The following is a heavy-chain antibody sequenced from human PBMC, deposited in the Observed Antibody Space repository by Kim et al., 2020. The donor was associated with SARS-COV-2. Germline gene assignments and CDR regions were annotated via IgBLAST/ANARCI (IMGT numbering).Heavy chain of an antibody. J-gene: IGHJ4*02. CDR2: NT. Sequence: NTTFSTKFPASVSITRDTSATTAYLELSGLRSEDTAVYYCAREAVAGSFDHWGQGTLVTVSS. CDR3: AREAVAGSFDH. V-gene: IGHV1-3*01. D-gene: IGHD6-19*01.